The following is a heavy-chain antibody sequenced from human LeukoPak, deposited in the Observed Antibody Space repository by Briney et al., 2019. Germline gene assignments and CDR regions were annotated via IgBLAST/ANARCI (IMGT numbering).Heavy chain of an antibody. CDR1: GYSFTNYW. CDR3: ARVPGELRFLEWSPSFDY. J-gene: IGHJ4*02. Sequence: GESLKISCKGSGYSFTNYWIGWVRQAPGQGLEWMGWISAYNGNTNYAQKLQGRVTMTTDTSTSTAYMELRSLRSDDTAVYYCARVPGELRFLEWSPSFDYWGQGTLVTVSS. D-gene: IGHD3-3*01. V-gene: IGHV1-18*04. CDR2: ISAYNGNT.